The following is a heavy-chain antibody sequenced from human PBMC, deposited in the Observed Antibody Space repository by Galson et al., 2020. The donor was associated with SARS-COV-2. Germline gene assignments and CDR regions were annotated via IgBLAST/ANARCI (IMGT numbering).Heavy chain of an antibody. CDR2: ISYSGST. D-gene: IGHD2-2*01. CDR3: ARPDAAGWFDP. J-gene: IGHJ5*02. CDR1: GDSITSSSYY. Sequence: SETLSLTCTVSGDSITSSSYYWGWIRQPPGNGLECIGYISYSGSTYYNPSLNSRVTISVDTSKNQFSLKLTSVTAADTGVYFCARPDAAGWFDPWGQGTLVTVSS. V-gene: IGHV4-39*01.